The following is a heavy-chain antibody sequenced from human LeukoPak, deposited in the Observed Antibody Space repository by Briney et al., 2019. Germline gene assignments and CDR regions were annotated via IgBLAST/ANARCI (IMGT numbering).Heavy chain of an antibody. D-gene: IGHD3-16*01. V-gene: IGHV1-69*13. CDR2: IIPIFGTA. J-gene: IGHJ6*02. Sequence: SVKVSCKASGGTFSSYAISWVRQAPGQGLEWMGGIIPIFGTANYAQKFQGRVTITADESTSTAYMELSSLRSEDTAVHYCASRGGHPYYYYGMDVWGQGTTVTVSS. CDR1: GGTFSSYA. CDR3: ASRGGHPYYYYGMDV.